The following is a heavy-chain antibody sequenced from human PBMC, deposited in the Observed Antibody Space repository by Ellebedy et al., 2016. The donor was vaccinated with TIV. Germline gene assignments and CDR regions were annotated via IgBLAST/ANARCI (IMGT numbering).Heavy chain of an antibody. CDR1: GFTFSSYA. D-gene: IGHD3-10*01. V-gene: IGHV3-7*01. CDR2: IKQDGSEK. J-gene: IGHJ6*02. CDR3: ARWEGFEELDYYYYAMDV. Sequence: PGGSLRLSCAASGFTFSSYAMSWVRQAPGKGLEWVANIKQDGSEKYYVDSVKGRFTISRDNAKNSLYLQMNSLRAEDTAVYYCARWEGFEELDYYYYAMDVWGQGTTVTVSS.